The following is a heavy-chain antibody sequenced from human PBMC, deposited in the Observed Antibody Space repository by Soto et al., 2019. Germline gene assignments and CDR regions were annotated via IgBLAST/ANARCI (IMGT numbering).Heavy chain of an antibody. D-gene: IGHD3-10*01. Sequence: GGSLRLSCAASGFTFSNAWMSWVRQAPGKGLEWVGRIKSKTDGGTTDYAAPVKGRFTISRDDSKNTLYLQMNSLKTEDTAVFYFTTAYTMVRGVNRRHDARYWGQGNLVTVSS. CDR3: TTAYTMVRGVNRRHDARY. CDR2: IKSKTDGGTT. J-gene: IGHJ4*01. V-gene: IGHV3-15*01. CDR1: GFTFSNAW.